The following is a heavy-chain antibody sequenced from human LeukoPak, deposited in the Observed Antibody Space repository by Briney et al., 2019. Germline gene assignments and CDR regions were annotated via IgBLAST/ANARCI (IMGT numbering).Heavy chain of an antibody. CDR1: GGSISSGGYY. CDR3: ARAYTGNGWGHFDH. V-gene: IGHV4-31*03. D-gene: IGHD3-10*01. Sequence: SETLSLTCTVSGGSISSGGYYWSWIRQHPGKGLEWIGYIYYSGSTYYNPSLKSRVTISVDTSKNQFSLKLSSVTAADTAVYYCARAYTGNGWGHFDHWGQGTLVTVSS. J-gene: IGHJ4*02. CDR2: IYYSGST.